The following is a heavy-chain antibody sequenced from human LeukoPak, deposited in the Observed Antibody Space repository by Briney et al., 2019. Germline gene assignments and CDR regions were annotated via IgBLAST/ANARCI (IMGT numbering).Heavy chain of an antibody. CDR1: GYTFTSYA. V-gene: IGHV1-3*01. Sequence: ASVKVSCKASGYTFTSYAMHWVRQAPGQRLEWMGWINAGNGNTKYSQKFQGRVTITRDTSASTAYMELSSLRSEDTAVYYCARGSYYYDSSGYYGYYWGQGTLVTVSS. J-gene: IGHJ4*02. CDR2: INAGNGNT. D-gene: IGHD3-22*01. CDR3: ARGSYYYDSSGYYGYY.